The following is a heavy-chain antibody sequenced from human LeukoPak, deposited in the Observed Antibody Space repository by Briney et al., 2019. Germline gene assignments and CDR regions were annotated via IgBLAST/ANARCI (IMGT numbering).Heavy chain of an antibody. J-gene: IGHJ1*01. V-gene: IGHV4-38-2*02. Sequence: SETLSLTCTVSGGSISSYYWSWIRQPPGKGLEWIASIYHSGKTYYNPALKSRVTISVDTSKNQFSLKLNSVTAADTAVYYCARASYDSSDYEYFHHWGQGTLVTVSS. CDR2: IYHSGKT. D-gene: IGHD3-22*01. CDR3: ARASYDSSDYEYFHH. CDR1: GGSISSYY.